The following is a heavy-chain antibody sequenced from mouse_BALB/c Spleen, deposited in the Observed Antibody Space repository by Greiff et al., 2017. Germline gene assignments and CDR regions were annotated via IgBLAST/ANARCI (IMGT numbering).Heavy chain of an antibody. Sequence: QVQLKQSGAELVRPGVSVKISCKGSGYTFTDYAMHWVKQSHAKSLEWIGVISTYYGDASYNQKFKGKATMTVDKSSSTAYMELARLTSEDSAIYYCARDYGSSYDFDYWGQGTTLTVSS. CDR2: ISTYYGDA. D-gene: IGHD1-1*01. CDR3: ARDYGSSYDFDY. V-gene: IGHV1S137*01. CDR1: GYTFTDYA. J-gene: IGHJ2*01.